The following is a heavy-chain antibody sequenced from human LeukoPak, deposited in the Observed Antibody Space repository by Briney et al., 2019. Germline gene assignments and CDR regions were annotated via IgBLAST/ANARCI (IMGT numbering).Heavy chain of an antibody. D-gene: IGHD4-11*01. CDR2: INPIFGTT. V-gene: IGHV1-69*06. Sequence: ASVKVSCKASGYTFTGYYIHWVRQAPGQGLEWMGGINPIFGTTSHAQKFQGRVTITADKSTRTAYMELSSLRSEDTAVYYCARHGHRSKDFDYWGQGTLVTVSS. CDR3: ARHGHRSKDFDY. CDR1: GYTFTGYY. J-gene: IGHJ4*02.